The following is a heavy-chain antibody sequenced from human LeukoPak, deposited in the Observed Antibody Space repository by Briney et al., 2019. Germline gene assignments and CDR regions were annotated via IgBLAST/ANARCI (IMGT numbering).Heavy chain of an antibody. CDR1: GYSFTSYW. V-gene: IGHV5-51*01. CDR2: IYPGDSDT. CDR3: ARPNEYYGSGSYYNKGYFDY. D-gene: IGHD3-10*01. Sequence: GESLKISCKGSGYSFTSYWIGWVRQMPGEGLEWMGIIYPGDSDTRYSPSFQGQVTISADKSISTAYLQWSSLKASDTAMYYCARPNEYYGSGSYYNKGYFDYWGQGTLVTVSS. J-gene: IGHJ4*02.